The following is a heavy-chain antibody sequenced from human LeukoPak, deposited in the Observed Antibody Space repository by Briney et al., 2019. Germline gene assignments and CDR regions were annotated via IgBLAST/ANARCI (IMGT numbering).Heavy chain of an antibody. V-gene: IGHV1-18*01. J-gene: IGHJ4*02. CDR3: ARDMRFGELLHPIYFDY. CDR1: GYTFTNYG. D-gene: IGHD3-10*01. CDR2: ISAYNGNT. Sequence: ASVKVSCKASGYTFTNYGISWVRQAPGQGLEWMGWISAYNGNTNYAQKLQGRVTMTTDTSTSTAYMELRSLRSDDTAVYYCARDMRFGELLHPIYFDYWGQGTLVTVSS.